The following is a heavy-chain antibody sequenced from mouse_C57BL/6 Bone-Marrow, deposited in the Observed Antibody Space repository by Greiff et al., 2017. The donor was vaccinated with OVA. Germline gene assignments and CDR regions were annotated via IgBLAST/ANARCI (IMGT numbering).Heavy chain of an antibody. CDR3: TRGDYYGSGYGTCIAY. CDR1: GYTFTDYE. J-gene: IGHJ3*01. CDR2: IDPETGGT. D-gene: IGHD1-1*01. V-gene: IGHV1-15*01. Sequence: VQLQESGAELVRPGASVTLSCKASGYTFTDYEMHWVKQTTVHGLEWIGAIDPETGGTAYNQKFKGKAILTADKSSSTASMERRSLTSEDSAVYYCTRGDYYGSGYGTCIAYWGQGTLVTVSA.